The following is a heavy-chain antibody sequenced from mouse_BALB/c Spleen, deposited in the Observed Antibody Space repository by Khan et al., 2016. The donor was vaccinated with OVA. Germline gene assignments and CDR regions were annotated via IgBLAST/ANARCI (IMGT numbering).Heavy chain of an antibody. D-gene: IGHD1-1*01. CDR1: DFSLTNYG. CDR3: ARRDYGSSYGFAY. V-gene: IGHV2-4*02. CDR2: IWSGGST. J-gene: IGHJ3*01. Sequence: VQLQESGPGLVQPSQSLSITCTVSDFSLTNYGVHWVRQSPGQGLEWLGVIWSGGSTDYNVAFISRLSITKDNSKSQVFFKMNRLQVDDKAIYYGARRDYGSSYGFAYGGQGTLVTVSA.